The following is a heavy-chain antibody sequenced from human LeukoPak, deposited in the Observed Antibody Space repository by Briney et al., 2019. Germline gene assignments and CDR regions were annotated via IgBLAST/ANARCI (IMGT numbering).Heavy chain of an antibody. CDR3: ARTADSSSWPVHFDY. CDR1: GFTFSSYS. Sequence: PGGSLRLSCAASGFTFSSYSMNWVRQAPGKGLEWVSSISSSSSYIYYADSVEGRFTISRDNAKNSLYLQMNSLRAEDTAVYYCARTADSSSWPVHFDYWGQGTLVTVSS. CDR2: ISSSSSYI. D-gene: IGHD6-13*01. J-gene: IGHJ4*02. V-gene: IGHV3-21*01.